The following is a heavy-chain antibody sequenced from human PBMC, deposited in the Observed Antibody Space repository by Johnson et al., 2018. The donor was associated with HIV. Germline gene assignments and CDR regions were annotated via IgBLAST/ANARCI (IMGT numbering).Heavy chain of an antibody. J-gene: IGHJ3*02. D-gene: IGHD3/OR15-3a*01. Sequence: VQLVESGGALVQPGGSLRLSCAASGFTFDYYWMHWVRQAPGKGLVWVSHIHSDETDTTYADSVKGRFTISRDNARNTLYLQLNSLVAEDTAVYYCARGNVGGFDLWGQGTTVTVSSGKMTFEIWGQGTLVTVSS. CDR2: IHSDETDT. CDR1: GFTFDYYW. CDR3: ARGNVGGFDLWGQGTTVTVSSGKMTFEI. V-gene: IGHV3-74*02.